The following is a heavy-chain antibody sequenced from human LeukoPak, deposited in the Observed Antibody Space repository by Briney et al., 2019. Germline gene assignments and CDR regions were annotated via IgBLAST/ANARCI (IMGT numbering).Heavy chain of an antibody. D-gene: IGHD6-6*01. CDR1: GGTFSSYA. CDR3: ARYSPTIAAMYNWFDP. V-gene: IGHV1-69*13. J-gene: IGHJ5*02. CDR2: IIPIFGTA. Sequence: ASVKVSCKASGGTFSSYAISWVRQAPGQGLEWMGGIIPIFGTANYTQKFQGRVAITADESTSTAYMELSSLRSEDTAVYYCARYSPTIAAMYNWFDPWGQGTLVTVSS.